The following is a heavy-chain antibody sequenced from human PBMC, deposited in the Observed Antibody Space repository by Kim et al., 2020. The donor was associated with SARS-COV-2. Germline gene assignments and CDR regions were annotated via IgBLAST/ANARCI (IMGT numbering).Heavy chain of an antibody. CDR3: AKDIKRGNVGNLYYYYYGMDV. D-gene: IGHD1-26*01. CDR1: GFTFGDYA. Sequence: GGSLRLSCAASGFTFGDYAMHWVRQAPGKGLEWVSGISWNSGSIGYADSVKGRFTISRDNAKNSLYLQMNSLRAEDTALYYCAKDIKRGNVGNLYYYYYGMDVWGQGTTVTVSS. J-gene: IGHJ6*02. V-gene: IGHV3-9*01. CDR2: ISWNSGSI.